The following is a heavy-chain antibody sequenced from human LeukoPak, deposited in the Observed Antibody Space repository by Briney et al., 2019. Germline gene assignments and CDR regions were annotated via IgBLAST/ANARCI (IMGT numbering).Heavy chain of an antibody. Sequence: GGSLRLSCAASGFSVSNNYMSWVRQAPGKGLEWVSVIYSAGNTFYADSVKGRFTISRDNSKNIVYLQMNSLRAEDTAIYYCARESGSGMAYYYGMDVWGQGTTVTVSS. V-gene: IGHV3-66*01. CDR1: GFSVSNNY. J-gene: IGHJ6*02. CDR2: IYSAGNT. D-gene: IGHD3-10*01. CDR3: ARESGSGMAYYYGMDV.